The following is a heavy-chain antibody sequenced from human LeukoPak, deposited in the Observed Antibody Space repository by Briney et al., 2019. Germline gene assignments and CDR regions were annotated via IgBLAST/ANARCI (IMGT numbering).Heavy chain of an antibody. V-gene: IGHV1-2*02. CDR1: GYTFTVYY. D-gene: IGHD3-22*01. CDR2: INPNSGGT. Sequence: ASVKVSCKASGYTFTVYYMHWVRQAPGQGLEWMGWINPNSGGTNYAQKFQGRVTMTRDTSISTAYMELSRLRSDDTAVYYCAREVTMIVVVIGFDPWGQGTLVTVSS. J-gene: IGHJ5*02. CDR3: AREVTMIVVVIGFDP.